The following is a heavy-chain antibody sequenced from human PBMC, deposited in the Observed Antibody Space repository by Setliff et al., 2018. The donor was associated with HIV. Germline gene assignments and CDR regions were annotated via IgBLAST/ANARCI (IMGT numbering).Heavy chain of an antibody. J-gene: IGHJ5*02. D-gene: IGHD3-16*01. V-gene: IGHV1-3*01. CDR3: ARDGCDSNKCYVYNWFDP. Sequence: GASVKVSCKASGYTFTDYAMHWVRQAPGQSLEWMGWINAGNGNTKYSQKFQGRITITRDTSASTAFMEVNSLTSEDTAVYYCARDGCDSNKCYVYNWFDPWGQGTLVTVSS. CDR2: INAGNGNT. CDR1: GYTFTDYA.